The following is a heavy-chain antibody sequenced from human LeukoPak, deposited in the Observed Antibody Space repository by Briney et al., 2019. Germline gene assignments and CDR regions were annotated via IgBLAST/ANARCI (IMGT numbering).Heavy chain of an antibody. CDR3: ARGGPNRSGWTLDY. V-gene: IGHV1-3*01. CDR1: GYTFTNYA. CDR2: FNSDTGNT. J-gene: IGHJ4*02. D-gene: IGHD6-19*01. Sequence: ASVKVSCKASGYTFTNYAIHWVRQAPGQRLEWMGWFNSDTGNTEYSQKFQGRVIITRDTSANTAYIELSSLRPEDTAVFFCARGGPNRSGWTLDYWGQGTLVTVSS.